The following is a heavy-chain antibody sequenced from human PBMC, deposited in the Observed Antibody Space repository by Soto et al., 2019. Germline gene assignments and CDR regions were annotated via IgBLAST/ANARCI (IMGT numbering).Heavy chain of an antibody. V-gene: IGHV3-30*18. Sequence: QVQLVESGGGVVQPGRSLRLSCAASGFTFSSYDMHWVRQAPGKGLEWLAVISYDGSNKDYADSVKGRFTISRDNSKNTLYLQMNSRRAEDTAVYYCAKEGYVVVPAAMRGWVDHWGQGTQVTVSS. CDR1: GFTFSSYD. CDR2: ISYDGSNK. CDR3: AKEGYVVVPAAMRGWVDH. J-gene: IGHJ5*02. D-gene: IGHD2-2*01.